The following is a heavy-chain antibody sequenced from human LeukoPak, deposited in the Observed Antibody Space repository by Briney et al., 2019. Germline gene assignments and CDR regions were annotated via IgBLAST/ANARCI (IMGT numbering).Heavy chain of an antibody. D-gene: IGHD3-3*01. J-gene: IGHJ4*02. CDR1: GGSTSSYY. V-gene: IGHV4-59*12. CDR2: IYYGGST. Sequence: SETLSLTCTVAGGSTSSYYWSWIRQPPGKGLEWIGYIYYGGSTNYNPSLKSRVTISVDTSKSQFSLKLSSVTAADTAVYYCARETFWSGYAGPDYWGQGTLVTVSS. CDR3: ARETFWSGYAGPDY.